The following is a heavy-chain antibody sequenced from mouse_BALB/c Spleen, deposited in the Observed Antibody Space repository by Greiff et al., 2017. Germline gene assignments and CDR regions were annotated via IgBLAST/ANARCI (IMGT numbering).Heavy chain of an antibody. CDR2: ISSGGSYT. CDR1: GFTFSSYA. CDR3: ARDYGYDGGNAY. V-gene: IGHV5-9-4*01. J-gene: IGHJ3*01. D-gene: IGHD2-2*01. Sequence: EVKLMESGGGLVKPGGSLKLSCAASGFTFSSYAMSWVRQSPEKRLEWVAEISSGGSYTYYPDTVTGRITISRDNAKNTLYLEMSSLRSEDTAMYYCARDYGYDGGNAYWGQGTLVTVSA.